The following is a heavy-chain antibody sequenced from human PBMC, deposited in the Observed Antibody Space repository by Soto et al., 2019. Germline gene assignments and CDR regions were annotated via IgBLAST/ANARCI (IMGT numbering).Heavy chain of an antibody. CDR1: GGSLSGGAYY. V-gene: IGHV4-31*03. D-gene: IGHD4-4*01. CDR3: ARGATVVVAMGV. Sequence: QVQLQESGPGLVKPSQTLSLTCTVSGGSLSGGAYYWSWIRQHPGKGLEWIGYIYYGVNTYYTPSLKSRVTISVDTSKNQFYLKLMSVTAADSAVYYCARGATVVVAMGVWGQGTTVTVSS. J-gene: IGHJ6*02. CDR2: IYYGVNT.